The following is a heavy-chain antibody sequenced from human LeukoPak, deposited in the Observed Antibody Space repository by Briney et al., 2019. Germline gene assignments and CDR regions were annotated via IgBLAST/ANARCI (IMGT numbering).Heavy chain of an antibody. Sequence: GGSLRLSCEASGFTFSTFAMIWVRQPPGRGLEWVSSIFPSGGEIRYADSVGGRFTISRDNSKSTLSLQMNSLRAEDTAIYYCATYRQVLLPFESWGQGTLVTVSS. CDR2: IFPSGGEI. D-gene: IGHD2-8*02. V-gene: IGHV3-23*01. CDR1: GFTFSTFA. CDR3: ATYRQVLLPFES. J-gene: IGHJ4*02.